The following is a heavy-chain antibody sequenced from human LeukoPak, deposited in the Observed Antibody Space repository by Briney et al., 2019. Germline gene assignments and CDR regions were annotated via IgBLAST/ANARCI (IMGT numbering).Heavy chain of an antibody. V-gene: IGHV4-61*02. CDR3: AAGSDLYGFDL. Sequence: SETLSLTCTVSGGSISSGSYYWSWIRQPAGKGLEWIGRIYTSGSTNYNPSLKSRVTISVDTSKNQFSLKLSSVTAADTAVYYCAAGSDLYGFDLWGQGTMVTVSS. J-gene: IGHJ3*01. D-gene: IGHD2-15*01. CDR1: GGSISSGSYY. CDR2: IYTSGST.